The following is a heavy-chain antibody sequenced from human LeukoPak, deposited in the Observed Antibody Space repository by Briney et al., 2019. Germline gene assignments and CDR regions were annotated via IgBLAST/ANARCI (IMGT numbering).Heavy chain of an antibody. CDR3: ARDRIAVPNWFDP. D-gene: IGHD6-19*01. CDR2: INPNSGGT. Sequence: GASVKVSCKASGYTFTGYYIHWVRQAPGQGLEWMGWINPNSGGTNYAQKFQGRVTMTRDTSISTAYMELSRLRSDDTAVYYCARDRIAVPNWFDPWGQGTLVTVSS. J-gene: IGHJ5*02. V-gene: IGHV1-2*02. CDR1: GYTFTGYY.